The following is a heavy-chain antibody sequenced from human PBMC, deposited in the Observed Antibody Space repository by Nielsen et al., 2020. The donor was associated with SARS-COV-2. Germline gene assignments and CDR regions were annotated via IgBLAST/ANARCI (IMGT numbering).Heavy chain of an antibody. D-gene: IGHD6-13*01. CDR1: GYSFTSYW. V-gene: IGHV5-10-1*01. J-gene: IGHJ6*02. Sequence: GESLKISCKGSGYSFTSYWISWVRQMPGKGLEWMGRIDPSDSYTNYSPSFQGHVTISADKSISTAYLQWSSLKASDTAMYYCARLDLAAAGPLYGYYYGMDVWGQGTTVTVSS. CDR3: ARLDLAAAGPLYGYYYGMDV. CDR2: IDPSDSYT.